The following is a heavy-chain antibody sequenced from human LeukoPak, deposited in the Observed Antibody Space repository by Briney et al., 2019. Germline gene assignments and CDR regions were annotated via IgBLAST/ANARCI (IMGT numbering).Heavy chain of an antibody. CDR1: GGSIGSYY. Sequence: PSETLSLTCIVAGGSIGSYYWSWIRQPPGKGLEWVGHIYYSGSTDYNPSLRSRVTISVDTSKNQFSLRLSSVTAADTAVYYCARDRSDGSGYYGYYFDYWGQGTLVSVSS. D-gene: IGHD3-22*01. CDR2: IYYSGST. CDR3: ARDRSDGSGYYGYYFDY. V-gene: IGHV4-59*01. J-gene: IGHJ4*02.